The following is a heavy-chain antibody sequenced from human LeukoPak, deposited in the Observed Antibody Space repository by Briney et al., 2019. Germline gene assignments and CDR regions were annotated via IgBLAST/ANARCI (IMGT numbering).Heavy chain of an antibody. J-gene: IGHJ6*03. CDR1: GFSFSSYA. Sequence: GGSLRLSCAASGFSFSSYAMHWVRQAPGKGLEWVAFIRDDGNNKHYVDSVKGRFTISRDNSKSTLYLQMNSLRAEDTAVYYCAKDYYYGSGSYYREELIYYYYYMDVWGKGTTVTISS. CDR2: IRDDGNNK. CDR3: AKDYYYGSGSYYREELIYYYYYMDV. V-gene: IGHV3-30*02. D-gene: IGHD3-10*01.